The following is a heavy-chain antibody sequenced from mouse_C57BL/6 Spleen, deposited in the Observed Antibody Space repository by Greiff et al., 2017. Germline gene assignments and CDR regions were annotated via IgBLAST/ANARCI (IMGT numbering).Heavy chain of an antibody. V-gene: IGHV1-74*01. Sequence: QVQLQQPGAELVKPGASVKVSCKASGYTFTSYWMHWVKQRPGQGLEWIGRIHPSDSDTNYNQKFKGKATLTVDKSSSTAYMQLSSLTSEDSAVYYCARGAYYSNLYYFDYWGQGTTLTVSS. J-gene: IGHJ2*01. CDR1: GYTFTSYW. CDR2: IHPSDSDT. D-gene: IGHD2-5*01. CDR3: ARGAYYSNLYYFDY.